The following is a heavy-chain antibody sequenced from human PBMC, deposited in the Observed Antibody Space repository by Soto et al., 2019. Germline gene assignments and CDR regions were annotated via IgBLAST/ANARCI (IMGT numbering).Heavy chain of an antibody. CDR3: ARLGRSYGSIWYYYGMDV. D-gene: IGHD5-18*01. J-gene: IGHJ6*02. CDR2: MYYSGST. Sequence: PSETLSLTCTVSGGSIRSSSYYWGWIRQPPGKGLEWIGSMYYSGSTYYNPSLKSRVTISVDTSKNQFSLKLSSVTAADTAVYYCARLGRSYGSIWYYYGMDVWGQGTTVTVSS. CDR1: GGSIRSSSYY. V-gene: IGHV4-39*01.